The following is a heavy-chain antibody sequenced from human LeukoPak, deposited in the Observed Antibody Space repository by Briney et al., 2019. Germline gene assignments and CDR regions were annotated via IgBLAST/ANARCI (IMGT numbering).Heavy chain of an antibody. CDR3: AREAGDIVLMVYAYNWFDP. CDR1: GGSISSYY. CDR2: IYTSGST. Sequence: PSETLSLTCTVSGGSISSYYWSWIRQPAGKGLEWIGRIYTSGSTNYNPSLKSRVTMSVDTSKNQSSLKLSSVTAADTAVYYCAREAGDIVLMVYAYNWFDPWGQGTLVTVSS. D-gene: IGHD2-8*01. J-gene: IGHJ5*02. V-gene: IGHV4-4*07.